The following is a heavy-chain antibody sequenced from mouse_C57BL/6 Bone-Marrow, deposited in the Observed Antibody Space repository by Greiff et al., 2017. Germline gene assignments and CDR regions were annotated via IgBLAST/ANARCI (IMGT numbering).Heavy chain of an antibody. CDR2: IDPSDSYT. V-gene: IGHV1-69*01. CDR1: GYTFTSYW. CDR3: ARDYFDY. Sequence: QVQLQQPGAELVMPGASVKLSCKASGYTFTSYWMHWVKQRPGQGLEWIGEIDPSDSYTNYNQKFKGKSTLTVDKSSSTAYMQLSSLTAEDSAVYYCARDYFDYGGQGTTLTVSS. J-gene: IGHJ2*01.